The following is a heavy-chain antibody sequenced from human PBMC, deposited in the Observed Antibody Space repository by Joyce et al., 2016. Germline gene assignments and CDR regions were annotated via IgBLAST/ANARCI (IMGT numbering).Heavy chain of an antibody. Sequence: QLPLPESGPGLVKPSETLSLNCTVPGASIRGSPYYWAWIRQSPGLGLEWIGGRYYSGSTYDNPSLKGRGTISVDASKNQCSLTLASMTAADTAVYFCARDTSPRSIDAWGQGTLVSVSS. D-gene: IGHD2/OR15-2a*01. CDR3: ARDTSPRSIDA. V-gene: IGHV4-39*07. J-gene: IGHJ5*02. CDR2: RYYSGST. CDR1: GASIRGSPYY.